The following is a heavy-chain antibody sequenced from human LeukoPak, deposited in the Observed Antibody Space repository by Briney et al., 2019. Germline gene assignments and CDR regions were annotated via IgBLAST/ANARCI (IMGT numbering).Heavy chain of an antibody. CDR1: GFTFGDYY. V-gene: IGHV3-11*04. CDR3: ARVDADCSGGSCTDYFDY. CDR2: ISSSGSTI. J-gene: IGHJ4*02. D-gene: IGHD2-15*01. Sequence: GGSLRLSCAASGFTFGDYYMSWIRQAPGKGLERVSYISSSGSTIYYADSVKGRFTIPRDNAKNSLYLQMNSLRAEDTAVYYCARVDADCSGGSCTDYFDYWGQGTLVTVSS.